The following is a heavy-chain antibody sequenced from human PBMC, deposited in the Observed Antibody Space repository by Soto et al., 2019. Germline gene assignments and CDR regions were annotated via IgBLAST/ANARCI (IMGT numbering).Heavy chain of an antibody. J-gene: IGHJ6*02. CDR1: GGTFSSYA. D-gene: IGHD3-3*01. CDR2: IIPIFGTA. CDR3: ATESYYDFWSGYYPNHYYYYGMDV. Sequence: ASVKVSCKASGGTFSSYAISWVRQAPGQGLEWMGGIIPIFGTANYAQKFQGRVTITADESTSTAYMELSSLRSEDTAVYYCATESYYDFWSGYYPNHYYYYGMDVWGQGTTVTVSS. V-gene: IGHV1-69*13.